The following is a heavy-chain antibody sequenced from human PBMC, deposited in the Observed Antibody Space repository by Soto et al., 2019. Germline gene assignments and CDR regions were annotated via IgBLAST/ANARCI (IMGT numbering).Heavy chain of an antibody. J-gene: IGHJ4*02. CDR3: ARALPIGVVTAMVY. D-gene: IGHD2-21*02. CDR2: INPIFGAA. V-gene: IGHV1-69*06. CDR1: GGTFSSYA. Sequence: QVQLVQSGAELKKPGSSVTVSCKSSGGTFSSYAITWVRQAPGQGLEWMGGINPIFGAANYAQKFKGRVTITADKSTSTSYMALRSVRSEDTAVYSCARALPIGVVTAMVYWGQGTLVTVSS.